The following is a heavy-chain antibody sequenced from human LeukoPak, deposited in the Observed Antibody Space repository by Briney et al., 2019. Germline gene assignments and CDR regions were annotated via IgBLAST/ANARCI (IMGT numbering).Heavy chain of an antibody. V-gene: IGHV3-23*01. D-gene: IGHD1-26*01. CDR3: AKGRWELPTVDY. CDR2: ISGSGGST. J-gene: IGHJ4*02. CDR1: GFTFSSYA. Sequence: GGSLRLSCAASGFTFSSYAMSWVRQAPGKGLEWVSGISGSGGSTYYADSVKGRFTISRDNSKNTLYLQMNSLRAEDTAVYYCAKGRWELPTVDYWGQGTLVTVSS.